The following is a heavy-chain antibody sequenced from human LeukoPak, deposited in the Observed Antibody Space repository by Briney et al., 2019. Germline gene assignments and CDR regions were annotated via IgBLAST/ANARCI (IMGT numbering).Heavy chain of an antibody. CDR2: IYWDDDK. J-gene: IGHJ4*02. Sequence: SGPTLVNPTQTLTLTCTFSGFSLSTRGVGVGWVRQPPGKALEWLALIYWDDDKRYSPSLKSRLTITKDTSKNQVVLTMTNMDPVDTATYYCAHSSPYDSWSGYYIDYWGQGTLVTVSS. V-gene: IGHV2-5*02. CDR1: GFSLSTRGVG. CDR3: AHSSPYDSWSGYYIDY. D-gene: IGHD3-3*01.